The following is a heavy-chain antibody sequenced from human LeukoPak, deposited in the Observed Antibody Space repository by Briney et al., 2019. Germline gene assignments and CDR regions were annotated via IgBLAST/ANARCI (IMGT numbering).Heavy chain of an antibody. V-gene: IGHV4-34*01. Sequence: SETLSLTCAVYGGSFSGYYWSWIRQPPGKGLDWIGSIYYSGNTYYNSSLKSRITISVNTTKNQVALKLSSVTAADTAVYYCARVRGPDGWFAPWGQGTLVTVSS. CDR1: GGSFSGYY. CDR2: IYYSGNT. J-gene: IGHJ5*02. CDR3: ARVRGPDGWFAP.